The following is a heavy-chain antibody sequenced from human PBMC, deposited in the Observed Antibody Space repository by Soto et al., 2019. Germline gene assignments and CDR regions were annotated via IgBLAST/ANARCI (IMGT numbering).Heavy chain of an antibody. CDR2: IKQDGSGK. J-gene: IGHJ4*01. V-gene: IGHV3-7*03. D-gene: IGHD6-13*01. CDR3: ARGKYSSSGSPIDY. CDR1: GVAFSSYW. Sequence: GSQRLSCAASGVAFSSYWMSWVRQAPGKWLEWVDNIKQDGSGKYYVDSLKGRITISRDNAKNSLYLQMNRRRAEDTAVYYCARGKYSSSGSPIDYWAQGTLVIVSS.